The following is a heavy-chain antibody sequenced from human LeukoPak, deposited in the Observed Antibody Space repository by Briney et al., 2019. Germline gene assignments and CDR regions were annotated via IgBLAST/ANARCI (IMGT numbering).Heavy chain of an antibody. CDR2: INSDGSST. J-gene: IGHJ4*02. CDR1: GFTFTSYW. CDR3: ARVYDYGDPTDY. Sequence: PGGSLRLSCVASGFTFTSYWMHWARQAPGKGLVWVSRINSDGSSTNYADSVKGRFTISRDNAKNTLYLQMNSLRAEDTAVYYCARVYDYGDPTDYWGQGTLVTVSS. V-gene: IGHV3-74*01. D-gene: IGHD4-17*01.